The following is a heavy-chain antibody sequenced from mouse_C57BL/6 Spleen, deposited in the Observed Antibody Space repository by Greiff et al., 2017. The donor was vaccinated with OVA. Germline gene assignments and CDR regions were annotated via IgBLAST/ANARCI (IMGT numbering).Heavy chain of an antibody. CDR1: GFNIKDYY. D-gene: IGHD2-4*01. V-gene: IGHV14-2*01. Sequence: EVKLMESGAELVKPGASVKLSCTASGFNIKDYYMPWVKQRTEQGLEWIGRIDPEDGETKYAPKFQGKATITADTSSNTAYLQLSSLTSEDTAVYYCASDDYDLAGFAYWGQGTLVTVSA. CDR3: ASDDYDLAGFAY. J-gene: IGHJ3*01. CDR2: IDPEDGET.